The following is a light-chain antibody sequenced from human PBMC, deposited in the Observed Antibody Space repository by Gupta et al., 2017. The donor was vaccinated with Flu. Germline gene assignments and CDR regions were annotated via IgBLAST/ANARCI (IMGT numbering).Light chain of an antibody. Sequence: QSVLTQPPSVSGAPGQRVAISCTGSNSNIGAGYDVHWYQQLPGTAPNLLIYSNINRPSGVPERFSASKSGTSASLAITGLQAADEGDYYCQSYDRSLNTDYVFGTGTKVTVL. J-gene: IGLJ1*01. V-gene: IGLV1-40*01. CDR1: NSNIGAGYD. CDR3: QSYDRSLNTDYV. CDR2: SNI.